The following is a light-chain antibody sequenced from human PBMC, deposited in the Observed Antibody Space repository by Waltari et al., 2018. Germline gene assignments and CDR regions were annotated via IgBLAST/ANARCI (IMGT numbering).Light chain of an antibody. V-gene: IGKV3-11*01. Sequence: DIVLTQSPAILSLSPGERASLSCRASQSVTNYLAWYQQKPGQAPRLLIYDTSSMATGIPARFSGSGFGTDFTLTISSLEPEDFAVYYCQQRRNWPLTFGGGTKVEIK. CDR2: DTS. J-gene: IGKJ4*01. CDR1: QSVTNY. CDR3: QQRRNWPLT.